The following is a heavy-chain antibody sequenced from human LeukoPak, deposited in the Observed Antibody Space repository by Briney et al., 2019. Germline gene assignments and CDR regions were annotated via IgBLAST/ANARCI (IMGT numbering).Heavy chain of an antibody. CDR3: ARSPPLYYLDY. V-gene: IGHV4-39*01. J-gene: IGHJ4*02. CDR1: GGSISSSSYY. Sequence: PSETLSLSCTVSGGSISSSSYYWGWLRQPPGKGLEWIGSIYYSGSTYYNPSLKSRVTISVDTSKNQFSLKLSSVTAADTAVYYCARSPPLYYLDYWGQGTLVTVSS. CDR2: IYYSGST. D-gene: IGHD2-15*01.